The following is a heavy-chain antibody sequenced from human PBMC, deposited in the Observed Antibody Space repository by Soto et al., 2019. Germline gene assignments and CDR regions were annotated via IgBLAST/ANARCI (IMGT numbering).Heavy chain of an antibody. V-gene: IGHV4-59*01. CDR3: ARDTCITMVRGVICYGMDV. D-gene: IGHD3-10*01. CDR1: GGSISSYY. CDR2: IYYSGST. Sequence: QVQLQESGPGLVMPSETLSLTCTVSGGSISSYYWSWIRQPPGKGLEWIGYIYYSGSTNYNPSLKSRVTISVDTSKNQFSLKLSSVTAADTAVYYCARDTCITMVRGVICYGMDVWGQGTTVTVSS. J-gene: IGHJ6*02.